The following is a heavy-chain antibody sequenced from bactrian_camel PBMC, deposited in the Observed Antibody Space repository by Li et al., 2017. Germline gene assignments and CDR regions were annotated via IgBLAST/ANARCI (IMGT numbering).Heavy chain of an antibody. CDR3: AVEGSGAFCSLRALPLGY. D-gene: IGHD3*01. CDR1: NLDYNNYY. V-gene: IGHV3S28*01. Sequence: QLVESGGGSVQAGGSLRLTCVGYNLDYNNYYMGWFRQAPGKEREGVAALYTGNDSTYYRESVKGRFTISQGNPKNTLYLQMNSLKPEDTAMYYCAVEGSGAFCSLRALPLGYWDQGTQVTV. CDR2: LYTGNDST. J-gene: IGHJ6*01.